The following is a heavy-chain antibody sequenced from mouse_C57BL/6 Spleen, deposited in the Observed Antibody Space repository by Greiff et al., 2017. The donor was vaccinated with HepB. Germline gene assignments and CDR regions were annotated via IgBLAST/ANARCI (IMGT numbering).Heavy chain of an antibody. CDR2: ISSGSSTI. J-gene: IGHJ1*03. Sequence: EVKVVESGGGLVKPGGSLKLSCAASGFTFSDYGMHWVRQAPEKGLEWVAYISSGSSTIYYADTVKGRFTISRDNAKNTLFLQMTSLRSEDTAMYYCAREPYYSGSSYGYFDVWGTGTTVTVSS. D-gene: IGHD1-1*01. V-gene: IGHV5-17*01. CDR3: AREPYYSGSSYGYFDV. CDR1: GFTFSDYG.